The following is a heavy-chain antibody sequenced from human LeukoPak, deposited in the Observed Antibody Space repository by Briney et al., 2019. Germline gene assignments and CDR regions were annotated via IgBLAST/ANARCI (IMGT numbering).Heavy chain of an antibody. J-gene: IGHJ5*02. D-gene: IGHD2-2*01. CDR2: IYHSGGA. CDR1: GYSISNGYQ. Sequence: PSETLSLTCAVSGYSISNGYQWAWFRQPPGKTREWMGSIYHSGGAHYNPSLKSRVTISLDTSNNHFSLRLSSVTAADTAVYYCARDPRWLTPDCTSTSCYENYFDPWGQGTLVTVSS. V-gene: IGHV4-38-2*02. CDR3: ARDPRWLTPDCTSTSCYENYFDP.